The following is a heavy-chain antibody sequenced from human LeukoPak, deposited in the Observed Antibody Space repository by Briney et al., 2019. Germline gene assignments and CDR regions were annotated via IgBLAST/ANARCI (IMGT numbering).Heavy chain of an antibody. J-gene: IGHJ5*02. CDR3: ARYYYDSSGYYLDNWFDP. CDR2: INHSGST. CDR1: SGSFSGYY. V-gene: IGHV4-34*01. Sequence: PSETLSLTCAVYSGSFSGYYWSWIRQPPGKGLEWIGEINHSGSTNYNPSLKSRVTISVDTSKSQFSLKLSSVTAADTAVYYCARYYYDSSGYYLDNWFDPWGQGTLVTVSS. D-gene: IGHD3-22*01.